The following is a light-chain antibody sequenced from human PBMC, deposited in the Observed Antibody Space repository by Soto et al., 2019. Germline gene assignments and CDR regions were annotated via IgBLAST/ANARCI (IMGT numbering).Light chain of an antibody. Sequence: QSVLTQSRSVSGSPGQSVTISCTGTSSDIGAYNYVSWYQQHPGKVPKLMLYDVNKRPSGVPNRFSGSKSGNTASLTISGLQAEDEADYYCCSYAGAYPYVFGSGTKVNRP. CDR2: DVN. CDR3: CSYAGAYPYV. V-gene: IGLV2-11*01. J-gene: IGLJ1*01. CDR1: SSDIGAYNY.